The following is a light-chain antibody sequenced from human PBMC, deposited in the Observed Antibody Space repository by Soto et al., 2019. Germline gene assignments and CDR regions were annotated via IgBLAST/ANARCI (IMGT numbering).Light chain of an antibody. CDR2: DVS. CDR3: CSYTRGSRYV. J-gene: IGLJ1*01. Sequence: QSVLTQPASVSGSPGPSITISCTGTSSDVGGYKYVSWYQQHPGKAPKFMIYDVSIRPSGVSNRFSGSKSGNTASLTISGLQAEDEADYYCCSYTRGSRYVFGTGTKLTVL. V-gene: IGLV2-14*01. CDR1: SSDVGGYKY.